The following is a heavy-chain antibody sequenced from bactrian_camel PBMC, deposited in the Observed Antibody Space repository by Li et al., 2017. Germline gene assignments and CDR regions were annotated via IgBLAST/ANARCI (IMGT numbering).Heavy chain of an antibody. V-gene: IGHV3-2*01. CDR2: IYTFHRTT. Sequence: HVQLVESGGGSVQAGGSLRLSCVGSGITYRGPCMGWFRQAPGMEREQVAAFIYTFHRTTRYADSVKGRFTISRDDAKNTLYLQMNNLKPEDTAMYYCAVNLWAGCGSPGPELSVRHHYRGQGTQVTVSS. CDR3: AVNLWAGCGSPGPELSVRHHY. D-gene: IGHD3*01. J-gene: IGHJ4*01. CDR1: GITYRGPC.